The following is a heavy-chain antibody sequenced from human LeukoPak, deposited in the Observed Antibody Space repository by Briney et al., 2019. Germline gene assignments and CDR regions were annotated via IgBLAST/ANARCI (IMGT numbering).Heavy chain of an antibody. V-gene: IGHV3-30*02. CDR2: IRYDGSNK. Sequence: GGSLRLSCAASGFTFSSYGMHWVRQAPGKGLEWVAFIRYDGSNKYYADSVKGRFTISRDNSKNTLYLQMNSLRAEDTAVYYCAKDLLGYCTNDVCYSLGQLYYYIDVWGKGTTVTVSS. D-gene: IGHD2-8*01. CDR3: AKDLLGYCTNDVCYSLGQLYYYIDV. CDR1: GFTFSSYG. J-gene: IGHJ6*03.